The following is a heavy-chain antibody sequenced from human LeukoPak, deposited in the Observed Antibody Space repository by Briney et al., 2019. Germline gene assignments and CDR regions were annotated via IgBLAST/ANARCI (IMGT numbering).Heavy chain of an antibody. CDR2: VHLDGRT. CDR3: AREGGFYRPLDY. D-gene: IGHD6-25*01. CDR1: GGSVSSTNW. Sequence: SETLSLTCGVSGGSVSSTNWWTWIRQPPGKSLEWIGEVHLDGRTNFNPSLKSRLTMSVDLSENHVSLKLTSVTAADTAVYYCAREGGFYRPLDYSGQGTLVTVSS. J-gene: IGHJ4*02. V-gene: IGHV4-4*02.